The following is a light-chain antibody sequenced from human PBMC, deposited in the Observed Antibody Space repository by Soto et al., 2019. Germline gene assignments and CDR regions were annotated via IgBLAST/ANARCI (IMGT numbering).Light chain of an antibody. CDR1: QSISSW. V-gene: IGKV1-5*01. J-gene: IGKJ1*01. Sequence: QMTQSPSTLSASVGDRGTITFRASQSISSWLAWYQQKPGKAPKLLIYDASSLESGVPSRFSGSGSGTEFTLTISSLQPDDFATYYCQQYNSYSTWTFGQGTKVDI. CDR2: DAS. CDR3: QQYNSYSTWT.